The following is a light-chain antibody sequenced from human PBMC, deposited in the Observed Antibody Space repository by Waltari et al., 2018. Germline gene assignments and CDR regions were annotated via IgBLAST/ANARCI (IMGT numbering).Light chain of an antibody. CDR2: DAS. CDR3: QQYNSYLRT. V-gene: IGKV1-5*01. J-gene: IGKJ4*01. Sequence: DIQMTQSPSTLSASVGDRVTITCRASQNSSSWLAWYQQKPGKAPNLLIYDASSLESGVPSRFSGSGSGTEFTLTISSLQPDDFAIYYCQQYNSYLRTFGGGTKVEIK. CDR1: QNSSSW.